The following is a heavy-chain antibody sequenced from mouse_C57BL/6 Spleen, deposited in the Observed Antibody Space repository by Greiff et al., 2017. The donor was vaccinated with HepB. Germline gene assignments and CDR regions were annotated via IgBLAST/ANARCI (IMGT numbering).Heavy chain of an antibody. CDR2: INPNNGGT. V-gene: IGHV1-18*01. D-gene: IGHD1-1*01. CDR3: ARRYYGSSYYYFDY. J-gene: IGHJ2*01. Sequence: VQLQQSGPELVKPGASVKIPCKASGYTFTDYNMDWVKQSHGKSLEWIGDINPNNGGTIYNQKFKGKATLTVDKSSSTAYMELRSLTSEDTAVYYCARRYYGSSYYYFDYWGQGTTLTVSS. CDR1: GYTFTDYN.